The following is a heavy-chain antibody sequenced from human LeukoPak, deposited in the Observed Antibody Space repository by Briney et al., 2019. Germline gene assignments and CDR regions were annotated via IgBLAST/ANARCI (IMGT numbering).Heavy chain of an antibody. Sequence: ASVKVSCKASGYTFTSYGISWVRQAPGQGLEWMGWISAYNGNTNYAQKLQGRVTMTTDTSTSTAYMELRSLRSDDTAVYYCARDYWDYYGSGSYQYYYYYGMDVWGQGTTVTVSS. CDR3: ARDYWDYYGSGSYQYYYYYGMDV. CDR1: GYTFTSYG. D-gene: IGHD3-10*01. CDR2: ISAYNGNT. V-gene: IGHV1-18*01. J-gene: IGHJ6*02.